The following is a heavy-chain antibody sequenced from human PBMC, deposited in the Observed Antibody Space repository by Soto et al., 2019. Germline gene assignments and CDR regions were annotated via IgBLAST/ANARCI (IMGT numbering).Heavy chain of an antibody. V-gene: IGHV3-23*01. Sequence: EVQLLESGGGLVQPGGSLRLSCAASGFTFSSYAMSWVRQAPGKGLEWVSAISGSGGSTYYADSVKGRFTISRDNSKHTLYLQMNSLRAEDTAVYYCAKELVSGIASYYGMDVWGQGTTVTVSS. CDR3: AKELVSGIASYYGMDV. CDR2: ISGSGGST. CDR1: GFTFSSYA. J-gene: IGHJ6*02. D-gene: IGHD6-13*01.